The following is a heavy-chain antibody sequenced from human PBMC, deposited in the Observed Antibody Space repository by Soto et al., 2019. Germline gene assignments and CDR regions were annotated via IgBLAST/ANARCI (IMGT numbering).Heavy chain of an antibody. CDR2: TYYRSKLYN. Sequence: SQTLALPCGISGDSVSSNSSAWNFIRQSPSRGLEWLGRTYYRSKLYNDYAVSVKSRITINPDTSKNQFSLQLNSVTPEDTAVYYCARDYYDSSGYYYEYYFDYWGQGTLVTVSS. CDR1: GDSVSSNSSA. CDR3: ARDYYDSSGYYYEYYFDY. D-gene: IGHD3-22*01. J-gene: IGHJ4*02. V-gene: IGHV6-1*01.